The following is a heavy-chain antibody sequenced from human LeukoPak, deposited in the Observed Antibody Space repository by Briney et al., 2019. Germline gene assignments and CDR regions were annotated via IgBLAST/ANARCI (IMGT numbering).Heavy chain of an antibody. Sequence: SETLSLTCAVYGGSFSGYYWSWIRQPPGKGLEWIGEINHSGSTNYNPSLKSRATISVDTSKNQFSLKLSSVTAADTAVYYCARAAKSIAARRDFDYWGQGTLVTVSS. CDR1: GGSFSGYY. V-gene: IGHV4-34*01. D-gene: IGHD6-6*01. CDR2: INHSGST. CDR3: ARAAKSIAARRDFDY. J-gene: IGHJ4*02.